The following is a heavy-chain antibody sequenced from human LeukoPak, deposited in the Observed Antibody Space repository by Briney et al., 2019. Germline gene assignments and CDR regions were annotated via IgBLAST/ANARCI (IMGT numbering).Heavy chain of an antibody. Sequence: PAETLSLTCTLSGGSISSGGYCSGWIRQHPGKGLEWIGYIYYSGSTYYNPSFKSRVTISGDTSRNQFSLKLSSVTAADTAVYYGARDRRGVNDYWGQGTLVTVSS. D-gene: IGHD3-10*01. V-gene: IGHV4-31*03. CDR1: GGSISSGGYC. J-gene: IGHJ4*02. CDR2: IYYSGST. CDR3: ARDRRGVNDY.